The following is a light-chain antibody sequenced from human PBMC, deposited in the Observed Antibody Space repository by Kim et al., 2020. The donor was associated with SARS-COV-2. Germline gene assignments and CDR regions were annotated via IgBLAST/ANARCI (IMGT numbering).Light chain of an antibody. CDR3: GTWDSSLSAGV. Sequence: GQKVTISCSGSSSNIGYNYVSWYQHLPGTAPKFLIYDNNKRPSGIPDRFSGSKSGTSATLGITGLQTGDEADYYCGTWDSSLSAGVFGTGTKVTVL. J-gene: IGLJ1*01. CDR2: DNN. CDR1: SSNIGYNY. V-gene: IGLV1-51*01.